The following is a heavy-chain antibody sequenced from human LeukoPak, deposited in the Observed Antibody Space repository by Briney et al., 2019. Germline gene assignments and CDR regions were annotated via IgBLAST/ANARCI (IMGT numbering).Heavy chain of an antibody. Sequence: GGSLRLSCVASGFTFSSYSMNWVRQAPGKGLEWVSYINNSSNSIYNADSVKGRFTISRDNAKNSVYLQMDSLRAEDTAVYYCARGVQEGFLEWVGDYWGQGAMVTVSS. CDR2: INNSSNSI. V-gene: IGHV3-48*01. CDR1: GFTFSSYS. D-gene: IGHD3-3*01. J-gene: IGHJ4*02. CDR3: ARGVQEGFLEWVGDY.